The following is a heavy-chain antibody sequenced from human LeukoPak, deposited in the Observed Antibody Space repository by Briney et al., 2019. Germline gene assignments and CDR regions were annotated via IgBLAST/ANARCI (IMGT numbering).Heavy chain of an antibody. Sequence: GGSLRLSCAVPGFIFSSTYMRWVRQAPGKGLEWVSVIYSGGSTYYADSVKGRFTISRDNSKNTLYLQMNSLRAEDTAVYYCARESNYDYWGQGTLVTVSS. CDR1: GFIFSSTY. V-gene: IGHV3-66*01. CDR3: ARESNYDY. D-gene: IGHD2/OR15-2a*01. J-gene: IGHJ4*02. CDR2: IYSGGST.